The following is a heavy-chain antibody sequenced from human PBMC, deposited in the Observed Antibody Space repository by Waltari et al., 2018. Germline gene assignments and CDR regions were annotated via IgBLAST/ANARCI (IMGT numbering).Heavy chain of an antibody. D-gene: IGHD1-20*01. CDR3: AKDLRESLIYNYGMDV. V-gene: IGHV3-23*01. CDR2: ISGSGAKT. CDR1: GFTFSRYA. J-gene: IGHJ6*04. Sequence: EVQLLESGGGLVQPGGSLRISCTASGFTFSRYAMSWVRQAPGKGLEWVSIISGSGAKTQYPGSRKGRFTISRDNSKNLLFLQMDSLTAEDTAVYYCAKDLRESLIYNYGMDVWGKGTTVTVSS.